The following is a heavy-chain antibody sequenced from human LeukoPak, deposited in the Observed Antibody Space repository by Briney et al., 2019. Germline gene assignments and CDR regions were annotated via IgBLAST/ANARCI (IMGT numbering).Heavy chain of an antibody. D-gene: IGHD6-6*01. CDR2: IYYSGST. V-gene: IGHV4-59*01. CDR3: ARAGEYSSSHDAFDI. Sequence: SETLSLTCTVSGGSISSYYWSWIRQPPGKGLEWIGYIYYSGSTNYNPSLKSRVTISVDTSKNQFSLKLSSVTAADTAVYYCARAGEYSSSHDAFDIWGQGTMVTVSS. J-gene: IGHJ3*02. CDR1: GGSISSYY.